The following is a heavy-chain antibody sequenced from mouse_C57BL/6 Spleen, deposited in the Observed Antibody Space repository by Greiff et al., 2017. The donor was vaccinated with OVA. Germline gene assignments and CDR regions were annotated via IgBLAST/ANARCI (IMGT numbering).Heavy chain of an antibody. D-gene: IGHD1-1*01. CDR1: GFSLTSYG. CDR2: IWSGGST. V-gene: IGHV2-2*01. Sequence: VQLQQSGPGLVQPSQSLSITCTVSGFSLTSYGVHWVRQSPGKGLEWLGVIWSGGSTDYNAAFISRLSISKDNSKSQVFFKMNSLQADDTAIYYCARNYGPHYYAMDYWGQGTSVTVSS. J-gene: IGHJ4*01. CDR3: ARNYGPHYYAMDY.